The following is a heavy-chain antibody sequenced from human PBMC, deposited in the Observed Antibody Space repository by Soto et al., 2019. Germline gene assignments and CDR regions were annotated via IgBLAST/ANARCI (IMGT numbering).Heavy chain of an antibody. CDR1: GFTFSTYS. V-gene: IGHV3-21*01. CDR2: ISSSSTYI. D-gene: IGHD2-15*01. J-gene: IGHJ4*02. CDR3: ARQFCSGTRCYSQYFDY. Sequence: GGSLRLSCAASGFTFSTYSMNWVRQAPGKGLEWVSSISSSSTYIYYADSVKGRFTISRDNAKNSLYLQMNSLRAEDTAVYFCARQFCSGTRCYSQYFDYWGQGALVTVSS.